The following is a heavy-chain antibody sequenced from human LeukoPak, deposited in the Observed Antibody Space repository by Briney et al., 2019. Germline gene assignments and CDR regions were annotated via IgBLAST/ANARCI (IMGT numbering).Heavy chain of an antibody. CDR2: ISYDGSNK. V-gene: IGHV3-30-3*01. Sequence: PGGSLRLSCAASGFTFSSYAMHWVRQAPGKGLEWVAVISYDGSNKYYADSVKGRFTISRDNSKNTLYLQMNSLRAEDTAVYYCARDNWLPHLIFVYWGQGTLVTVSS. CDR3: ARDNWLPHLIFVY. D-gene: IGHD1-20*01. J-gene: IGHJ4*02. CDR1: GFTFSSYA.